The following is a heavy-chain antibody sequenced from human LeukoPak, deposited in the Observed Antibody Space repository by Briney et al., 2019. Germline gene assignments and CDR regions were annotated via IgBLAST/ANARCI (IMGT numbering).Heavy chain of an antibody. V-gene: IGHV3-53*01. CDR2: IYGGGSV. J-gene: IGHJ5*02. CDR1: GFTVRSNY. Sequence: GGSLRLSCAASGFTVRSNYMSWVRQAPGKGLEWVSIIYGGGSVFYADSVKGRFTISRDNSKNTLYLQMNSLRGEDTAVYYCAREAHIYCSGGSCLNWFDPWGQGTLVTVSS. CDR3: AREAHIYCSGGSCLNWFDP. D-gene: IGHD2-15*01.